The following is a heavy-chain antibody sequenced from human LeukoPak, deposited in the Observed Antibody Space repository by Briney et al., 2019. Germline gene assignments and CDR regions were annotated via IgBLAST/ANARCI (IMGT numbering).Heavy chain of an antibody. J-gene: IGHJ4*02. CDR2: IKSKTDGGTT. D-gene: IGHD3-16*01. V-gene: IGHV3-15*01. CDR3: TTDHHYVWGSNFDY. CDR1: GFTFSDYY. Sequence: PGGSLRLSCAASGFTFSDYYMSWIRQAPGKGLEWVGRIKSKTDGGTTDYAAPVKGRFTISRDDSKNTLYLQMNSLKTEDTAVYYCTTDHHYVWGSNFDYWGQGTLVTVSS.